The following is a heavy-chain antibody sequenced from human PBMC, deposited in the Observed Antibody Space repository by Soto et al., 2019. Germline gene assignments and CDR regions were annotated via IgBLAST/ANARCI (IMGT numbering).Heavy chain of an antibody. CDR2: IYHSVST. D-gene: IGHD3-10*01. V-gene: IGHV4-38-2*02. J-gene: IGHJ4*02. Sequence: PSETLSLTCTVSGYSINSDYYWCWIRQPPGKGLEWIASIYHSVSTFYNPSLRSRVTISIDTSKNQFSLRLTDVTAADTAMYYCASKRYYGSGRIYLFDYWGQGTLVTVSS. CDR3: ASKRYYGSGRIYLFDY. CDR1: GYSINSDYY.